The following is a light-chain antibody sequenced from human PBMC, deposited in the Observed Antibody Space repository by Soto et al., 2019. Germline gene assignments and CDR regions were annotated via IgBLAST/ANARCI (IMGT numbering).Light chain of an antibody. CDR1: QSVGSN. V-gene: IGKV3-15*01. CDR2: GAS. J-gene: IGKJ5*01. Sequence: IVLTQSSGTLSSSIGERATVSCRASQSVGSNYLAWYQRKPGQAPRLLIYGASTRVTGIPARFSGSGSGTEFTLTISNLQSEDSAVYYCQQYNDWPRTFGQGTRLEIK. CDR3: QQYNDWPRT.